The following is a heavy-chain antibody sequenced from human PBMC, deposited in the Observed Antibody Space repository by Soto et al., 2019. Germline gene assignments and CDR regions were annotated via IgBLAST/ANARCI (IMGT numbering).Heavy chain of an antibody. J-gene: IGHJ5*02. V-gene: IGHV4-39*01. CDR3: TASSGYDLDWFDP. Sequence: PSETHPLTYTVSGGNIRNSSYHWGWNRQPPGKGLEWIGSIYYSGSTYYNPSLKSRVTISVDTSKNQFSLKLSSVTAADTAVYYCTASSGYDLDWFDPWGQGTLVTVFS. CDR1: GGNIRNSSYH. CDR2: IYYSGST. D-gene: IGHD5-12*01.